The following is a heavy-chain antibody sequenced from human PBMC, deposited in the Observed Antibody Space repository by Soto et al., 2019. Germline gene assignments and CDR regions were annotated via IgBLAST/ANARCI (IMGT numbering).Heavy chain of an antibody. V-gene: IGHV4-38-2*02. Sequence: SETLSLTCAVSSYSISSGYYWGWIRQPPGKGLEWIGSIYHSGSTYYNPSLKSRVTMSVDTFKNQFSLKLSSVSAADTAVYYCARDSSGSYFHYWGQGTLVTVS. CDR3: ARDSSGSYFHY. J-gene: IGHJ4*02. CDR1: SYSISSGYY. D-gene: IGHD1-26*01. CDR2: IYHSGST.